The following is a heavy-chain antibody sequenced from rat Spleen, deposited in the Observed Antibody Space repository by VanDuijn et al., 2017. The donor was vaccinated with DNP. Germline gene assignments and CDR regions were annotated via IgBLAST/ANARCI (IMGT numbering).Heavy chain of an antibody. CDR1: GFTFNNYW. Sequence: EVQLVESGGDLVQPGRSLKLSCVASGFTFNNYWMTWVRQAPTKGLEWVTSISYDGGSTYYRDSVKGRFTISRDNAKSSLYMQMDSLRSEDTATYYCTTDVYGPDYWGQGVMVTVSS. J-gene: IGHJ2*01. CDR3: TTDVYGPDY. V-gene: IGHV5-20*01. CDR2: ISYDGGST. D-gene: IGHD1-11*01.